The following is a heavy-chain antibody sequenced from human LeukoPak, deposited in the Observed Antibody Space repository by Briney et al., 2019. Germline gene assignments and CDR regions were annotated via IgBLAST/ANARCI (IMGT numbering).Heavy chain of an antibody. Sequence: SETLSLTCAVYGGSFSGCYWSWIRQPPGKGLEWIGEINHSGSTNYNPSLKSRVTISVDTSKNQFSLKLSSVTAADTAIYYCARGVSFVYWGQGTLVTVSS. CDR1: GGSFSGCY. CDR3: ARGVSFVY. D-gene: IGHD2/OR15-2a*01. V-gene: IGHV4-34*01. CDR2: INHSGST. J-gene: IGHJ4*02.